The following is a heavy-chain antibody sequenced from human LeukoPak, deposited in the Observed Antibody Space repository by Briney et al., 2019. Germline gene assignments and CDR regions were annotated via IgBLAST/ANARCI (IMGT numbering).Heavy chain of an antibody. CDR2: INQDGSEE. D-gene: IGHD2-15*01. V-gene: IGHV3-7*01. J-gene: IGHJ4*02. Sequence: GGSLRLSCAASGFTFSSYWMSWVRQAPGKGLEWVANINQDGSEEYYVDSVKGRFTISRDNAKNSLYLQMNSLRVEDTAVYFCARGGDCSGGRCYGDRYFDRWGQEPLDTVSS. CDR3: ARGGDCSGGRCYGDRYFDR. CDR1: GFTFSSYW.